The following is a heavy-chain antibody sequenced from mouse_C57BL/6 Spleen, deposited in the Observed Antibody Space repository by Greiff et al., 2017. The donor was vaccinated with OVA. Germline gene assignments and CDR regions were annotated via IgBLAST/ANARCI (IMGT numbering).Heavy chain of an antibody. CDR2: IRSKSNNYAT. CDR1: GFSFNTYA. CDR3: VSPLLQNYDV. J-gene: IGHJ1*03. D-gene: IGHD1-1*01. V-gene: IGHV10-1*01. Sequence: EVQWVESGGGLVQPKGSLKLSCAASGFSFNTYAMNWVRQAPGKGLEWVARIRSKSNNYATYYADSVKGRFTISRDDSESMLYLQMNNLKTEEAAMYYSVSPLLQNYDVWGTGTTVTVSS.